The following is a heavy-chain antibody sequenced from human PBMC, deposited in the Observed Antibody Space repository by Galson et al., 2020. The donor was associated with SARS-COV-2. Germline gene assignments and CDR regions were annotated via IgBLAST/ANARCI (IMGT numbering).Heavy chain of an antibody. CDR2: SRSTGGTS. D-gene: IGHD2-2*01. CDR3: LAYSSTRHNY. CDR1: AFAFSAYA. J-gene: IGHJ4*02. Sequence: GESLRLSCPASAFAFSAYAMHCVRHAPGNGMQYVSASRSTGGTSVYADSVSGRSTLARDDSTNTFYLQMTGLRVGDAAFYYCLAYSSTRHNYWGQGTLVTVSS. V-gene: IGHV3-64D*09.